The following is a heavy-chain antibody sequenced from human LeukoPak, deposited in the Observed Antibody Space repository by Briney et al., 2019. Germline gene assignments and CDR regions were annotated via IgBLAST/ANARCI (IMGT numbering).Heavy chain of an antibody. Sequence: SETLSLTCTVSGGSISSGGYYWTWIRQPPGKGLEWIGYMSQTGSTYYNPSLKSRITISVDTSKSQFSLKLTSVTAANTAVYYCARDWSGPYYFDHWGQGILVTVSS. CDR1: GGSISSGGYY. V-gene: IGHV4-31*03. J-gene: IGHJ4*01. CDR2: MSQTGST. CDR3: ARDWSGPYYFDH. D-gene: IGHD3-3*01.